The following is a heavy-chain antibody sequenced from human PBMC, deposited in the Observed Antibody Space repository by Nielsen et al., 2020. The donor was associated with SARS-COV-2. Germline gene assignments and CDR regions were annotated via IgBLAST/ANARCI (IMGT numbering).Heavy chain of an antibody. CDR1: GYTFKGYY. J-gene: IGHJ4*02. CDR2: INPNRGGT. Sequence: ASVKVSCKASGYTFKGYYMHWVRQAHGQGLEWMGWINPNRGGTNYAQKFQGRVTMTRDTAISTAYMVLSRLRSDDTAVYYFARNLTLSSYGQEWAQDFDYWGQGTLVTVSS. D-gene: IGHD5-18*01. CDR3: ARNLTLSSYGQEWAQDFDY. V-gene: IGHV1-2*02.